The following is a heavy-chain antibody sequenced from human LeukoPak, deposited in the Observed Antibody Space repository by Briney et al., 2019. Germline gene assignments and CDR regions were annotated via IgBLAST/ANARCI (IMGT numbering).Heavy chain of an antibody. V-gene: IGHV3-23*01. CDR3: AKGRQAEWYFDL. CDR2: ISGSGGST. J-gene: IGHJ2*01. D-gene: IGHD6-6*01. CDR1: GFIFSTYA. Sequence: PGGSLRLSCATSGFIFSTYALSWVRQAPGKGLEWASSISGSGGSTYHADSVKGRFTISRDNSKNTLYLQMNSLRAEDTAVYYCAKGRQAEWYFDLWGRGTLATVSS.